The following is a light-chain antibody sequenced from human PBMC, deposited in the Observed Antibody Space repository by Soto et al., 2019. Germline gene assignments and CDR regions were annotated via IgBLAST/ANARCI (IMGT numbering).Light chain of an antibody. CDR3: QSYGSSLSGLYV. Sequence: QSVLTQPPSVSGAPGQRVTISCTGSSSNIGAGYVVHWYQQVPGTAPKLLIYGNSNRPSGVPDRFSGSKSGTSASLAITGLQAEDEADYYCQSYGSSLSGLYVFGTGTKVTVL. CDR1: SSNIGAGYV. V-gene: IGLV1-40*01. CDR2: GNS. J-gene: IGLJ1*01.